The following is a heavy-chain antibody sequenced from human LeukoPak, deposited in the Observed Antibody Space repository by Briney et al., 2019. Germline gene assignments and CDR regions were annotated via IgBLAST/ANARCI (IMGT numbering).Heavy chain of an antibody. V-gene: IGHV2-70*01. Sequence: SGPALLKPTQTLTLTFTFSGFSLRTSGMCVSWIRQPPVKALEWLALIDWDDDKYYSTSLKTRLTISKDTSKNQVVLTMTNMDPVDTATYYCARTLVPAATLTHYYGMDVWGKGTTVTDSS. CDR1: GFSLRTSGMC. CDR2: IDWDDDK. CDR3: ARTLVPAATLTHYYGMDV. J-gene: IGHJ6*04. D-gene: IGHD2-2*01.